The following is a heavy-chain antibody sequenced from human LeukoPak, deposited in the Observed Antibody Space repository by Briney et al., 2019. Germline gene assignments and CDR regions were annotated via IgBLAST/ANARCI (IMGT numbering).Heavy chain of an antibody. Sequence: PGGSLRLSCAASGFTFSSYGMPWVRQAPGEGLEWVAVISYDGSNKYYADSVKGRFTISRDNSKNTLYLQMNSLRAEDTAVYYCAKARAYDFWSGSHGSCDYWGQGTLVTVSS. CDR1: GFTFSSYG. CDR3: AKARAYDFWSGSHGSCDY. D-gene: IGHD3-3*01. CDR2: ISYDGSNK. V-gene: IGHV3-30*18. J-gene: IGHJ4*02.